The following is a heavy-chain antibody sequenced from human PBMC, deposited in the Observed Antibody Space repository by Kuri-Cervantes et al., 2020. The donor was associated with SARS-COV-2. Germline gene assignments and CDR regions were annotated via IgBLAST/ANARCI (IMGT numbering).Heavy chain of an antibody. D-gene: IGHD3-10*01. J-gene: IGHJ6*02. CDR1: GYTFTSYG. CDR2: ISAYNGNT. V-gene: IGHV1-18*04. CDR3: ARERGGYYGSVRRGYYYYGMDV. Sequence: ASVKVSCKASGYTFTSYGISWVRQAPGQGLEWMGWISAYNGNTNYAQKLQGRVTMTTDTSTSTAYMELRGLRSDDTAVYYCARERGGYYGSVRRGYYYYGMDVWGQGTTVTVSS.